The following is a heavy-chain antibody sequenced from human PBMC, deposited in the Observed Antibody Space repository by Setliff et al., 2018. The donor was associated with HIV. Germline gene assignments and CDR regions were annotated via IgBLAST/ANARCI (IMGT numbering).Heavy chain of an antibody. V-gene: IGHV3-15*01. J-gene: IGHJ6*03. CDR2: IKSKTDGGTT. CDR1: GFTFVNAW. Sequence: GGSLRLSCAASGFTFVNAWMTWVRQAPGKGLEWVGRIKSKTDGGTTDYAAPVKGRSTISRDDYTLYLQMNSLKTEDTAVYYCAKVHPPDMDVWGKGTTVTVSS. CDR3: AKVHPPDMDV.